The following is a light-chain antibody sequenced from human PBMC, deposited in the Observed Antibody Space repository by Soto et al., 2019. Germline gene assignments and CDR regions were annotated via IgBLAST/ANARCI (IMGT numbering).Light chain of an antibody. CDR1: SSNIGAGYD. CDR2: GNS. Sequence: QAVVTQPPSVSGAPGQRVTISCIGSSSNIGAGYDVHWYQQLPGTAPKLLIYGNSNRPSGVPDRFSGSKSGTSASLAITGLQAEDEADYYCQSYDSSLRVFGGGTKLTVL. V-gene: IGLV1-40*01. J-gene: IGLJ3*02. CDR3: QSYDSSLRV.